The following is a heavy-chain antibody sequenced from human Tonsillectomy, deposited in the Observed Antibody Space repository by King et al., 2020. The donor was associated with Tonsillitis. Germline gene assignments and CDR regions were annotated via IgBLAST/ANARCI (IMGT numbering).Heavy chain of an antibody. J-gene: IGHJ4*02. Sequence: QLVQSGAEVKKPGASVKVSCKPSGYTFTANGISWVRQAPGQGLEWMGWISTYNGNTNYAQKLQGRVIMTADTSTSTAYMELGSLTSDDTAVYYCATPRFAHGGYYFDYWGQGTLVTVSS. D-gene: IGHD4-23*01. CDR1: GYTFTANG. CDR2: ISTYNGNT. CDR3: ATPRFAHGGYYFDY. V-gene: IGHV1-18*04.